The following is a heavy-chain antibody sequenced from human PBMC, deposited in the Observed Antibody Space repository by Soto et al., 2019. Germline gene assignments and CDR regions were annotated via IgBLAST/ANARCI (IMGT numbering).Heavy chain of an antibody. Sequence: GRSVRLSCAASGFNLDDYTMHWVPQAPGKGLEWVSLISWDGGSTYYANSVKGRFTISRDNSKSSLYLQMNSLRTEDTGLYYCAEGAYSYGSVFDYWGQGALVTVSS. CDR2: ISWDGGST. CDR3: AEGAYSYGSVFDY. CDR1: GFNLDDYT. V-gene: IGHV3-43*01. D-gene: IGHD5-18*01. J-gene: IGHJ4*02.